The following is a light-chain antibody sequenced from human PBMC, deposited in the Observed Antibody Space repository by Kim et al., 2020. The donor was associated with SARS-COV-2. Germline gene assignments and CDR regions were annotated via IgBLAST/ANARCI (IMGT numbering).Light chain of an antibody. Sequence: SASVGDRVTITCRASQSISNWLAWYQQKPGRAPSLLIYLASTLESGVPSRFSGSSSGTEFTLTITSLQPDDFATYYCQHYSSFPYTFGQGTKLEIK. V-gene: IGKV1-5*03. J-gene: IGKJ2*01. CDR2: LAS. CDR1: QSISNW. CDR3: QHYSSFPYT.